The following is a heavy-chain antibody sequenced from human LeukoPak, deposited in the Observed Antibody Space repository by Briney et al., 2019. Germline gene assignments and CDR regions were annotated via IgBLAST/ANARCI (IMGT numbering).Heavy chain of an antibody. CDR2: ISGSGGST. J-gene: IGHJ3*01. CDR3: AKSATGAIPVEDAFDF. D-gene: IGHD6-19*01. CDR1: GFTFSSYA. V-gene: IGHV3-23*01. Sequence: GGSLRLSCAASGFTFSSYAMSWVRQAPGKGLEWVSGISGSGGSTYYTDSVKGRFTISRDNSKNTLYLQMNSLRAEDTAVYYCAKSATGAIPVEDAFDFWGQGTMVTVSS.